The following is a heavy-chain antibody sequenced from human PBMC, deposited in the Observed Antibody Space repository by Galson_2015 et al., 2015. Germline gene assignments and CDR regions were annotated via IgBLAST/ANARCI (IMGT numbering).Heavy chain of an antibody. J-gene: IGHJ5*02. CDR3: ARDPNLDITMVRGVIISWGWFDP. V-gene: IGHV3-74*01. CDR1: GFTFSSYW. Sequence: SLRLSCAASGFTFSSYWMHWVRQAPGKGLVWVSRINSAGSSTSYADFVKGRFTISRDNAKNTLFLQMNSLRAEDTAVYYCARDPNLDITMVRGVIISWGWFDPWGLGTLVTVSS. D-gene: IGHD3-10*01. CDR2: INSAGSST.